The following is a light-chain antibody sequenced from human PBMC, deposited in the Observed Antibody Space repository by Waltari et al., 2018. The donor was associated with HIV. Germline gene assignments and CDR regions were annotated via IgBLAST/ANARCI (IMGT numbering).Light chain of an antibody. V-gene: IGKV3-20*01. CDR2: GAS. J-gene: IGKJ3*01. CDR1: QTVSSNF. Sequence: IVLTQSPGTLFLSLGETAILPCRASQTVSSNFLAWYQQKPGQAPRLLIYGASSRAAGIPDRVSGCGSGRDFTLTISGLEPGAFAMYYCQQYGSSSFTFGPGTKLDLK. CDR3: QQYGSSSFT.